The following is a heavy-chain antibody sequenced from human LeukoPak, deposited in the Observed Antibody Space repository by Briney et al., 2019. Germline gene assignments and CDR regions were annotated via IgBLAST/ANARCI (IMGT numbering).Heavy chain of an antibody. Sequence: GGSLRLSCAASGFTFSSYDMHWVRQATGKGLDWVSAIGTAGDTYYPGSVKGRFTISRENAKNSLYLQMNSLRAGDTAVYYCARGRPGYCSGGSCYPFDYWGQGTLVTVSS. CDR3: ARGRPGYCSGGSCYPFDY. CDR1: GFTFSSYD. D-gene: IGHD2-15*01. CDR2: IGTAGDT. J-gene: IGHJ4*02. V-gene: IGHV3-13*01.